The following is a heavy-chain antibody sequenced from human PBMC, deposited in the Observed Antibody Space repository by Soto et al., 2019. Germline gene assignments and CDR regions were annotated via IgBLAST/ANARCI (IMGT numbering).Heavy chain of an antibody. D-gene: IGHD1-1*01. J-gene: IGHJ4*02. V-gene: IGHV3-74*01. CDR2: INTDGSRT. CDR1: GFTFSRYW. CDR3: VRLLDRDY. Sequence: EEQLVESGGGSVQPGGSLRLSCAASGFTFSRYWMHWVRQAPGKGLVWVSRINTDGSRTDYADFVKGRFTISRDNAENTVFLQLNSLRAEDTYVYHFVRLLDRDYSGQGTLVTVSS.